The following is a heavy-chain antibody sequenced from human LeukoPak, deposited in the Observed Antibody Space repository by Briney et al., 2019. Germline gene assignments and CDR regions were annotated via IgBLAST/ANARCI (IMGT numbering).Heavy chain of an antibody. J-gene: IGHJ4*02. V-gene: IGHV1-2*04. CDR1: GYTFTGYY. CDR3: ARGDYCSGGSCYGHYFDY. CDR2: INPNSGGT. D-gene: IGHD2-15*01. Sequence: ASVKVSCKASGYTFTGYYMHWVRQAPGQGLEWMGWINPNSGGTNYAQKFQGWVTMTRDTSISTAYMELSRLRSDDTAVYYCARGDYCSGGSCYGHYFDYWGQGTLVTVSS.